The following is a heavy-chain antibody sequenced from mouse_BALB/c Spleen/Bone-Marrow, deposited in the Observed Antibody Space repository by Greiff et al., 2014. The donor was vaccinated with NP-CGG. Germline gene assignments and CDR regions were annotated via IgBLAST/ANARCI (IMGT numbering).Heavy chain of an antibody. D-gene: IGHD2-1*01. J-gene: IGHJ4*01. CDR1: GFNIKDTY. CDR3: AIYYGNYYAMDY. V-gene: IGHV14-3*02. Sequence: VQLQQSGAELVKPGASVKLSCTASGFNIKDTYMHWVKQRPEQGLEWIGRIDPANGNTKYDPKFQGKATITADTSSNTAYLQLSSLASEDTAVYYCAIYYGNYYAMDYWGQGTSVTVSS. CDR2: IDPANGNT.